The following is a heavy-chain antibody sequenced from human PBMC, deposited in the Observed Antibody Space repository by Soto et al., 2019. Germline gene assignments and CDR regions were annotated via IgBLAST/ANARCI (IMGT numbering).Heavy chain of an antibody. CDR2: IYYSGST. D-gene: IGHD5-12*01. Sequence: SETLSLTCTVSGGSISSYYWNWIRQPPGKGLEWIGYIYYSGSTNYNPSLKSRVTISVDTSKNQFSLKLSSVTAADTAVYYCARREGGSMATIDYWGQGTLVTVSS. J-gene: IGHJ4*02. CDR1: GGSISSYY. V-gene: IGHV4-59*08. CDR3: ARREGGSMATIDY.